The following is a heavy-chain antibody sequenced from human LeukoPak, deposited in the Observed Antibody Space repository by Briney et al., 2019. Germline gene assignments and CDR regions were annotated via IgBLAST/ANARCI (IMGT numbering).Heavy chain of an antibody. CDR2: ISYDGSNK. CDR1: GFTFSSYA. CDR3: ARDGGSYDY. V-gene: IGHV3-30-3*01. D-gene: IGHD1-26*01. J-gene: IGHJ4*02. Sequence: GRSLRLSCAASGFTFSSYAMHGVRQAPGKGLEWVAVISYDGSNKYYADSVKGRFTISRDNSKNTLYLQMNSLRAEDTAVYYCARDGGSYDYWGQGTLVTVSS.